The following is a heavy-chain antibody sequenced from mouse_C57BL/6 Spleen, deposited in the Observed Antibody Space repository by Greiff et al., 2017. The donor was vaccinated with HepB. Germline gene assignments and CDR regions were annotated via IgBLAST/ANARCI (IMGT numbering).Heavy chain of an antibody. CDR3: ARRGGSSYWYFDV. D-gene: IGHD1-1*01. CDR2: IYPGSGST. CDR1: GYTFTSYW. V-gene: IGHV1-55*01. J-gene: IGHJ1*03. Sequence: VQLQQSGAELVKPGASVKMSCKASGYTFTSYWITWVKQRPGQGLEWIGDIYPGSGSTNYNEKFKSKATLTVDTSSSTAYMQLSSLTSEDSAVYYCARRGGSSYWYFDVWGTGTTVTVSS.